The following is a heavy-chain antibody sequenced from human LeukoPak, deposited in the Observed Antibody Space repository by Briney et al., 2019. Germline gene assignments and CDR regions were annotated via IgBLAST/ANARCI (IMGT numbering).Heavy chain of an antibody. V-gene: IGHV3-11*04. CDR3: AAKYYDFWSGYYD. CDR1: GFTFSDYY. CDR2: ISSSGSTI. Sequence: PGGSLRLSCAASGFTFSDYYMSWIRQAPGKGLEWVSYISSSGSTIYYADSVEGRSTISRDNAKNSLYLQMNSLRAEDTAVYYCAAKYYDFWSGYYDWGQGTLVTVSS. J-gene: IGHJ4*02. D-gene: IGHD3-3*01.